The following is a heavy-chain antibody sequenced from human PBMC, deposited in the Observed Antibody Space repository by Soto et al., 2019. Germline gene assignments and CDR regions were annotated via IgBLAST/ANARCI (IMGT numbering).Heavy chain of an antibody. CDR2: IIPIFGTA. D-gene: IGHD3-10*01. J-gene: IGHJ4*02. V-gene: IGHV1-69*12. CDR1: GGTFSSYA. CDR3: ATDRGKLGEMAPSGY. Sequence: QVQLVQSGAEVKKPGSSVKVSCKASGGTFSSYAISWVRQAPGQGLEWMGGIIPIFGTANYAQKFQGRVTVNVIETNSTAYTVLSSMRSEDNAGYYCATDRGKLGEMAPSGYWGQGTLISVS.